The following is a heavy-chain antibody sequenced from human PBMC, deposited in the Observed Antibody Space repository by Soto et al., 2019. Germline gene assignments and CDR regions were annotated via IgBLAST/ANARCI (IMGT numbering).Heavy chain of an antibody. Sequence: GASVKVSFKASGYAFTSYGISWVRQAPGQGLEWMGCISAYNGNTNYAQKLQGRVTMTTDTSTSTAYMELRSLRSDDTAVYYCARDLDYYDSSDPSDWFDPWGQGTLVTVSS. V-gene: IGHV1-18*04. CDR2: ISAYNGNT. CDR1: GYAFTSYG. CDR3: ARDLDYYDSSDPSDWFDP. D-gene: IGHD3-22*01. J-gene: IGHJ5*02.